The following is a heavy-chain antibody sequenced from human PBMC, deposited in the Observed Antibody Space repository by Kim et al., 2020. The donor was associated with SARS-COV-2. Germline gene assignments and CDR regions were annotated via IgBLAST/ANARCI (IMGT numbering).Heavy chain of an antibody. J-gene: IGHJ5*02. V-gene: IGHV4-59*01. Sequence: SETLSLTCTVSGGSISSYYWSWIRQPPGKGLEWIGYIYYSGSTNYNPSLKSRVTISVDTSKNQFSLKLSSVTAADTAVYYCARLPSYYYGSGSYRGGFDPWGQGTLVTVSS. CDR3: ARLPSYYYGSGSYRGGFDP. D-gene: IGHD3-10*01. CDR2: IYYSGST. CDR1: GGSISSYY.